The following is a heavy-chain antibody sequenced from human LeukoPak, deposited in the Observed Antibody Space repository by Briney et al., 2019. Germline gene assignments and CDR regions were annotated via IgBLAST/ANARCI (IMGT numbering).Heavy chain of an antibody. Sequence: PGASVKVYCKASGYPFYIYGLSWVRQAPGQGLEWMGQISGNGGATKYAQRFQGRVTMTTDTVTSTAYLELTSLTSDGTAVYYCARDVPDFWSGFDSWGQGTLVTVSP. V-gene: IGHV1-18*01. J-gene: IGHJ4*02. CDR2: ISGNGGAT. CDR3: ARDVPDFWSGFDS. D-gene: IGHD3-3*01. CDR1: GYPFYIYG.